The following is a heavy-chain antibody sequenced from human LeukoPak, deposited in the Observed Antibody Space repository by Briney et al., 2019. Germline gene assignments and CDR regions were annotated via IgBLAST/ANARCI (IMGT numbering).Heavy chain of an antibody. Sequence: PPETLSLTCTVSGGSITTSTYNWAWLRQAPGKGLEWIGSIYYSGNTYYNPSLSSLKSRLTIFVDTSSNQFSLQLNSVTAADTAVYYCARHPMFYYDSSGYYYPYFDYWGQGTLVSVSS. CDR3: ARHPMFYYDSSGYYYPYFDY. D-gene: IGHD3-22*01. V-gene: IGHV4-39*01. J-gene: IGHJ4*02. CDR1: GGSITTSTYN. CDR2: IYYSGNT.